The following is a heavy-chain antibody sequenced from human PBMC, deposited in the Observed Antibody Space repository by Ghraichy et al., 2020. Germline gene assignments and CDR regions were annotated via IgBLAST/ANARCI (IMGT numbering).Heavy chain of an antibody. D-gene: IGHD5-18*01. Sequence: LSLTCAASGFTFSSYGMHWVRQAPGKGLEWVAVISYDGYTKYYADSVKGRFTISRDNSKYTVYLQMNSLRADDTAVYYCAKEMNLGYSDYSPWIQLWLPIDYWGQGTLVTVSS. CDR3: AKEMNLGYSDYSPWIQLWLPIDY. CDR1: GFTFSSYG. J-gene: IGHJ4*02. V-gene: IGHV3-30*18. CDR2: ISYDGYTK.